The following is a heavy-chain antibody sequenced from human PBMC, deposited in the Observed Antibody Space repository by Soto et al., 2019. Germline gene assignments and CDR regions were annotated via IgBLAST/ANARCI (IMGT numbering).Heavy chain of an antibody. D-gene: IGHD6-13*01. V-gene: IGHV4-39*01. Sequence: SETLSLTCTVSGGSISSSSYYWGWIRQPPGKGLEWIGSIYYSGSTYYNPSLKSRVTISVDTSKNQFSLKLSSVTAADTAVYYCARRWGSSSWGFYYYYGMDVWGQGTTVT. CDR3: ARRWGSSSWGFYYYYGMDV. CDR2: IYYSGST. CDR1: GGSISSSSYY. J-gene: IGHJ6*02.